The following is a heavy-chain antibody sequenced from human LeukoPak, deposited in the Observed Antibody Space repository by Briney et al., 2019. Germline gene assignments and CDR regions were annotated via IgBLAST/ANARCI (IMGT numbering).Heavy chain of an antibody. CDR3: AGDRSFLYDYSNRADYYGMDV. Sequence: ASVKVPCKASGYTFTGYYMHWVRQAPGQGLEWMGWINPNSGGTNYAQKFQGRVTMTRDTSISTAYMELSRLRSDDTAVYYCAGDRSFLYDYSNRADYYGMDVWGQGTTVTVSS. CDR1: GYTFTGYY. D-gene: IGHD4-11*01. J-gene: IGHJ6*02. V-gene: IGHV1-2*02. CDR2: INPNSGGT.